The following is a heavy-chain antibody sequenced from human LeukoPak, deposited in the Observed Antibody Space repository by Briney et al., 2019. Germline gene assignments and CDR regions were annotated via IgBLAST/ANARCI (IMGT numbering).Heavy chain of an antibody. CDR3: ATPAGYCSGGSCYPMDV. J-gene: IGHJ6*02. Sequence: ASVKVSCKVSGYTLTELSMHWVRQAPGKGLEWMGGFDPEDGETIYAQKFQGRVTMTEDTSTDTAYMELSSLRSEDTAVYYCATPAGYCSGGSCYPMDVWGQGTTVTVSS. CDR1: GYTLTELS. D-gene: IGHD2-15*01. CDR2: FDPEDGET. V-gene: IGHV1-24*01.